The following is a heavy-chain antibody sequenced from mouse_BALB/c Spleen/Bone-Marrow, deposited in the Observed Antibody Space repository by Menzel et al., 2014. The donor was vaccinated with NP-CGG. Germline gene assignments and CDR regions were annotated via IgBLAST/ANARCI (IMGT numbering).Heavy chain of an antibody. D-gene: IGHD2-3*01. CDR1: GFELSRYW. CDR3: ASCGYYGWLAY. Sequence: EVMLVESGGGLVQPGGSLKLSSTASGFELSRYWMSWVRQAPGKGLEWIGEINPSSRTINYTPSLKERFIISRDNAKNTLYLQMSKARSEDTALYFCASCGYYGWLAYWGQGTLVTVSA. J-gene: IGHJ3*01. CDR2: INPSSRTI. V-gene: IGHV4-1*02.